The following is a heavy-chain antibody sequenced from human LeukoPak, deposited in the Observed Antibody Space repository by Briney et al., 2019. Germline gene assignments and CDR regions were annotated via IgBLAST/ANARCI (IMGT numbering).Heavy chain of an antibody. J-gene: IGHJ1*01. CDR2: ISYDGSNK. CDR3: ARDGSHYYDSSGYPQH. CDR1: GFTFSSYG. V-gene: IGHV3-30*03. D-gene: IGHD3-22*01. Sequence: GRSLRLSCAASGFTFSSYGMHWVRQAPGKGLEWVAVISYDGSNKYYADSVKGRFTISRDNSKNTLYLQMNSLRAEDTAVYYCARDGSHYYDSSGYPQHWGQGTLVTVSS.